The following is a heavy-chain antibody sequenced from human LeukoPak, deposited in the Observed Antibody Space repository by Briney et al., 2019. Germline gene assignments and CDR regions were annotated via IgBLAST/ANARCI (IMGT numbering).Heavy chain of an antibody. V-gene: IGHV3-23*01. CDR1: GFTFGRYA. CDR2: ISGSGGST. J-gene: IGHJ4*02. D-gene: IGHD6-19*01. Sequence: SPRLPCAASGFTFGRYAMYWVRQAPGKRLEWVSGISGSGGSTFYADSVKGRFTISRDNSENTVYLQMNSLRADDTAVYYCAKTTAGYSSGRYPGWPVDYWGQGTLVTVSS. CDR3: AKTTAGYSSGRYPGWPVDY.